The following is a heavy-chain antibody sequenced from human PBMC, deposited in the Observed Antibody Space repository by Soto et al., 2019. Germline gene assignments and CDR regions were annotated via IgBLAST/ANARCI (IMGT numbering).Heavy chain of an antibody. Sequence: PSETLSLTCTVSGYSISSGSYWAWIRQPPGKGPEWIASIYHGGTTYYMPSLRSRVTLSVDTSKNQFSLRLTSVTAEDTAVYYCARHEGNGNVWPLDYWGQGILVTVSS. CDR2: IYHGGTT. J-gene: IGHJ4*02. CDR1: GYSISSGSY. CDR3: ARHEGNGNVWPLDY. V-gene: IGHV4-38-2*02. D-gene: IGHD2-8*01.